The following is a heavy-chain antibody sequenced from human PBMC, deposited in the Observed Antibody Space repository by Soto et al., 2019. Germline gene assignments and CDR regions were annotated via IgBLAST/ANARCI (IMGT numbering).Heavy chain of an antibody. CDR2: INPATGNT. Sequence: QVQLVQSGAEVKKPGTSVKVSCKASGYSFATYAIHWVRQAPGQGLEWMGWINPATGNTEYSDKFQDRVTFTRDTSATTAYMELRGLRAEDTAVYYWARRYKSAGWLEPWGQGTLVTVSS. CDR1: GYSFATYA. V-gene: IGHV1-3*01. J-gene: IGHJ5*02. D-gene: IGHD1-1*01. CDR3: ARRYKSAGWLEP.